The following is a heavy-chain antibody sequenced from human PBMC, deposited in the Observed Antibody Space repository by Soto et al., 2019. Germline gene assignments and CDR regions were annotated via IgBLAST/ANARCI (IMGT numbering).Heavy chain of an antibody. CDR2: ISGSGGST. J-gene: IGHJ4*02. Sequence: LRLSCAASGFTFSSYAMSWVRQAPGKGLEWVSSISGSGGSTYYADSVKGRFTISRDNSKNTLYLQMNSLRAEDTAVYYCAKARYYDSTGYLYYFDYWGQGTLVTVSS. CDR1: GFTFSSYA. V-gene: IGHV3-23*01. D-gene: IGHD3-22*01. CDR3: AKARYYDSTGYLYYFDY.